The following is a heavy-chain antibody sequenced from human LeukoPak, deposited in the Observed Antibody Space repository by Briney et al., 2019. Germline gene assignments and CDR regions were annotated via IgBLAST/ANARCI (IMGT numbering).Heavy chain of an antibody. V-gene: IGHV1-18*01. J-gene: IGHJ3*02. CDR1: GYTFTSYG. CDR2: ISAYNGNT. D-gene: IGHD4-23*01. CDR3: ASPSADYGGNSAAFDI. Sequence: ASVKVSCKASGYTFTSYGISWVRQAPGQGLEWMGWISAYNGNTNYAQKLQGRVTMTTDTSTSTAYMELRSLRSDDTAVYYCASPSADYGGNSAAFDIWGQGTMVTVSS.